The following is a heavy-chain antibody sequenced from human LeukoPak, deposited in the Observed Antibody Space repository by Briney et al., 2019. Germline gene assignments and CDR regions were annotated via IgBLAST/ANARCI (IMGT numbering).Heavy chain of an antibody. D-gene: IGHD3-10*01. CDR1: GGSISSGSYY. CDR2: IYTSGST. CDR3: ARTHHELLWFGELNYFDY. V-gene: IGHV4-61*02. J-gene: IGHJ4*02. Sequence: PSETLSLTCTVSGGSISSGSYYWSWLRQPAGKGLEWIGRIYTSGSTNYNPSLKSRVTISVDTSKNQFSLKLSSVTAADTAVYYCARTHHELLWFGELNYFDYWGQGTLVTVSS.